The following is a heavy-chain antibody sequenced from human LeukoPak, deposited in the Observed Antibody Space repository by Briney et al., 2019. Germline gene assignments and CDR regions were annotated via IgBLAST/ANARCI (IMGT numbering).Heavy chain of an antibody. D-gene: IGHD5-24*01. Sequence: SVKVSCKASGGTFSSYAISWVRQAPGQGLEWMGGIILIFGTANYAQKFQGRVTITADKSTSTAYMELSSLRSEDTAVCYCARGDGYTTLDAFDIWGQGTMVTVSS. V-gene: IGHV1-69*06. CDR2: IILIFGTA. CDR1: GGTFSSYA. J-gene: IGHJ3*02. CDR3: ARGDGYTTLDAFDI.